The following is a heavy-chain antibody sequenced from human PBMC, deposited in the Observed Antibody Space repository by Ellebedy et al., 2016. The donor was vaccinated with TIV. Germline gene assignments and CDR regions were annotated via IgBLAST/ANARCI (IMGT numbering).Heavy chain of an antibody. Sequence: AASVKVSCKTSGYTFTTYAITWVRQAPGQGLEWMGRISPYDGNTNYAQKLQGRVTMTTDTSTSTAYMELRSLRSDDTAVYYCAVGGDSSGYYYGAFDIWGQGTMVTVSS. V-gene: IGHV1-18*01. CDR1: GYTFTTYA. J-gene: IGHJ3*02. CDR3: AVGGDSSGYYYGAFDI. CDR2: ISPYDGNT. D-gene: IGHD3-22*01.